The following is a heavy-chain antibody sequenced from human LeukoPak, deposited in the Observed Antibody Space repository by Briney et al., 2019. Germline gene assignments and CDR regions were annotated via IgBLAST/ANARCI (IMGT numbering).Heavy chain of an antibody. CDR2: ISYDGSNK. CDR3: AKDRLKVRGVIIEIGDFDY. J-gene: IGHJ4*02. D-gene: IGHD3-10*01. V-gene: IGHV3-30*18. Sequence: GGSLRLSCAASGFTFSSYGMHWVRQAPGKGLEWVAVISYDGSNKYYADSVKGRFTISRDNSKNTLYLQMNSLRAEDTAVYYCAKDRLKVRGVIIEIGDFDYWGQGTLVTVSS. CDR1: GFTFSSYG.